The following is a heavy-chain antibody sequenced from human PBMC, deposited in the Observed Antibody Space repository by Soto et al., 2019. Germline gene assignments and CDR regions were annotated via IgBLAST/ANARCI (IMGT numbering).Heavy chain of an antibody. CDR2: ISAYNGNT. Sequence: ASVKVSCKASGYTFTSYGISWVRQAPGQGLEWMGWISAYNGNTNYARKLQGRVTMTTDTSTSTAYMELRSLRSDDTAVYYCARGRLGYCSSTSCYEGYYYYYMDVWGKGTTVTVSS. CDR1: GYTFTSYG. CDR3: ARGRLGYCSSTSCYEGYYYYYMDV. J-gene: IGHJ6*03. V-gene: IGHV1-18*01. D-gene: IGHD2-2*01.